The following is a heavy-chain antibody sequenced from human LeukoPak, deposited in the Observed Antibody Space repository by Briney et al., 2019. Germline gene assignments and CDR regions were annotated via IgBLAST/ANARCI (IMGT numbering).Heavy chain of an antibody. V-gene: IGHV3-69-1*02. J-gene: IGHJ6*04. CDR3: AELGITMIGGV. CDR1: GFTFSSYG. D-gene: IGHD3-10*02. Sequence: GGSLRLSCAASGFTFSSYGMHWVRQAPGKGLEWVSFIYSGTTHYADSVKGRFTISRDNAKNSLYLQMNSLRAEDTAVYYCAELGITMIGGVWGKGTTVTISS. CDR2: IYSGTT.